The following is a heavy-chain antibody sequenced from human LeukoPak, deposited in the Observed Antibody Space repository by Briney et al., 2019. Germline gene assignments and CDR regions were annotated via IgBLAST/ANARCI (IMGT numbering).Heavy chain of an antibody. Sequence: SETLSLTCTVSGDSISSYYWSWIRQPPGKGLEWIGYIYYSGSTKYNPSLKSRVTISLDTSKNQFSLKLTSVAAADTAVYYCARTYGSGSYDFDPWGQGTLVTVSS. CDR3: ARTYGSGSYDFDP. D-gene: IGHD3-10*01. CDR2: IYYSGST. V-gene: IGHV4-59*01. J-gene: IGHJ5*02. CDR1: GDSISSYY.